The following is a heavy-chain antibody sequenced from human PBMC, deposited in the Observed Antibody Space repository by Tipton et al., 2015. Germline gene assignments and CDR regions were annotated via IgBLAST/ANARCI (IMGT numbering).Heavy chain of an antibody. J-gene: IGHJ4*02. CDR2: IGYNHFV. CDR1: GFTFSTYS. CDR3: ARDGYDVLTGHSVTFDY. V-gene: IGHV3-21*01. Sequence: SLRLSCAASGFTFSTYSMTWVRQAPGKGLDWVLSIGYNHFVDYADSVKGRFTISRDNAKNSLFLQMNSLRAEDTAVYYCARDGYDVLTGHSVTFDYWGQGSLVTVSS. D-gene: IGHD3-9*01.